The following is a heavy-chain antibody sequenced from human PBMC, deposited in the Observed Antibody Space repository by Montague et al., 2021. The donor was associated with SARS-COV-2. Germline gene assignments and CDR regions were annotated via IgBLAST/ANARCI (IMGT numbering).Heavy chain of an antibody. J-gene: IGHJ4*02. V-gene: IGHV3-30-3*01. CDR1: GFTFSSYA. D-gene: IGHD1-26*01. CDR3: ATEIVGAPLFGIPGDY. Sequence: SLRLSCAASGFTFSSYAMHWVRQAPGKGLEWVAVISYDGSNKYYADSVKGRFTISRDNSKNTLYLQMNSLRAEDTAVYYCATEIVGAPLFGIPGDYWGQGTLGTGSS. CDR2: ISYDGSNK.